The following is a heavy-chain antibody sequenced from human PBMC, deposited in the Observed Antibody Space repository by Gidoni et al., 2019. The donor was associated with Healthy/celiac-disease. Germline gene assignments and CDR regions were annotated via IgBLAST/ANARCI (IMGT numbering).Heavy chain of an antibody. CDR1: GGSFSGYY. D-gene: IGHD5-18*01. J-gene: IGHJ5*02. V-gene: IGHV4-34*01. CDR3: ASRGRGYISRVFDP. CDR2: INHSGST. Sequence: QVQLQQWGAGLLKPSETLSLTCAVYGGSFSGYYWSWIRQPPGKGLEWIGEINHSGSTNYNPSLKSRVTISVDTSKNQFSLKLSSVTAADTAVYYCASRGRGYISRVFDPWGQGTLVTVSS.